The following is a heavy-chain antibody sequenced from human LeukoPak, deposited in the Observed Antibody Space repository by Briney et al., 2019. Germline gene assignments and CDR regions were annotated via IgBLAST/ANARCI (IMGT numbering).Heavy chain of an antibody. D-gene: IGHD3-10*01. Sequence: GRSLRLSCAASGFTFSSYAMHWVRQAPGKGLEWVAVISYDGSNKYYADSVKGRFTISRDNSKNTLYLQMNSLRAEDTAVYYCARGIWYYGSGSYYNEGAGSGSYGMDVWGQGTTVTVSS. CDR2: ISYDGSNK. CDR3: ARGIWYYGSGSYYNEGAGSGSYGMDV. V-gene: IGHV3-30*04. CDR1: GFTFSSYA. J-gene: IGHJ6*02.